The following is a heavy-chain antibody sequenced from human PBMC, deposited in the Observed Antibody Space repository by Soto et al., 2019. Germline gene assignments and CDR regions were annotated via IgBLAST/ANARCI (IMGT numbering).Heavy chain of an antibody. J-gene: IGHJ4*02. CDR3: ARGTYFDY. Sequence: QVQLVQSGAEVKKPGASVKVSCKASGYALNTYGITWVRQAPGQGLEWMGWISANNDHTNYPQKLQGRVTMTTDTATTTAYMELRRLTADATAVYYCARGTYFDYWGQGTLVTVSS. CDR1: GYALNTYG. V-gene: IGHV1-18*01. CDR2: ISANNDHT.